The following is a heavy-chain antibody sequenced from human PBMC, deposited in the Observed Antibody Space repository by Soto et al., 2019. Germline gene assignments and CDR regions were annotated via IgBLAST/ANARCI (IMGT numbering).Heavy chain of an antibody. D-gene: IGHD3-10*01. Sequence: QVQLVQSGTEVKKPGSSVKVSCKASGDTFSFYTINWVRQAPGLGLEWVGRINPIVSMSNYAQKFQGRVSMTADKXTSTAYMELRSLRSYDTAMYFCAASYGSGYRAFDYWGQGALVIVSS. CDR2: INPIVSMS. J-gene: IGHJ4*02. CDR3: AASYGSGYRAFDY. CDR1: GDTFSFYT. V-gene: IGHV1-69*02.